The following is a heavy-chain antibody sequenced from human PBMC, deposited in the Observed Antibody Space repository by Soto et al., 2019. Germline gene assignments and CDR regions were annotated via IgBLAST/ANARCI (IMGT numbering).Heavy chain of an antibody. V-gene: IGHV4-59*08. CDR2: IYFTVST. D-gene: IGHD3-3*01. CDR1: GVSMSRYF. CDR3: ARHREMIFRLFPWFNP. Sequence: TTETLFLTCAGSGVSMSRYFWSWIRQPPGKGLVWVGNIYFTVSTNYNPSLKSRVTISVDTSKNQFSLKMSSVTAADTAVYYCARHREMIFRLFPWFNPWXQGTLFTVS. J-gene: IGHJ5*02.